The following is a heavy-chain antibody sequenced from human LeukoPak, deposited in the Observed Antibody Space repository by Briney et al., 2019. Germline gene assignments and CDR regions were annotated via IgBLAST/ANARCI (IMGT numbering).Heavy chain of an antibody. D-gene: IGHD4-23*01. CDR2: IYYSGST. CDR3: AKHSAHYGGNAYFDS. J-gene: IGHJ4*02. V-gene: IGHV4-31*03. CDR1: GGSISSGGYY. Sequence: PSETLSLTCTVSGGSISSGGYYWSWIRQHPGKGLEWIGYIYYSGSTYYNPSLKSRVTISVDTSKNQFSLKLTSVTAADTAIYYCAKHSAHYGGNAYFDSWGQGAPVTVSS.